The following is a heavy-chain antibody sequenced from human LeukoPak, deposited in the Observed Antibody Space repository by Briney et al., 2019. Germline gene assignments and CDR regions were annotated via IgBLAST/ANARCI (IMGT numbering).Heavy chain of an antibody. CDR1: GGSISSYY. D-gene: IGHD7-27*01. Sequence: SETLSLTCTVSGGSISSYYWSWIRQPPAKGLQWIGYIYYRGSTNYNPSLKSRVTISVDTSKKQVSLKVSSVTAADTAVYYCARVPGVLSSIDNWGQGTLVTVSS. CDR2: IYYRGST. V-gene: IGHV4-59*01. J-gene: IGHJ4*02. CDR3: ARVPGVLSSIDN.